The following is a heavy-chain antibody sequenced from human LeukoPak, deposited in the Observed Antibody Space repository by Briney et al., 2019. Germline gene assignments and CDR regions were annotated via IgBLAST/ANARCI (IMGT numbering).Heavy chain of an antibody. CDR1: GGSISSGGYS. CDR3: ARARAVAGPFDI. J-gene: IGHJ3*02. D-gene: IGHD6-19*01. V-gene: IGHV4-30-2*02. Sequence: SETLSLTCAVSGGSISSGGYSWSWIRQPPGKGLEWIGYIYHSGSTYYNPSLKSRVTISVDTSRNQFSLKLTSVTAADTAVYYCARARAVAGPFDIWGQGTMVTVSS. CDR2: IYHSGST.